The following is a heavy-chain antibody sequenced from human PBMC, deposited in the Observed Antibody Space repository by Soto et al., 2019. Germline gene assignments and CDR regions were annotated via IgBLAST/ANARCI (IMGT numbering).Heavy chain of an antibody. V-gene: IGHV1-2*02. CDR2: INPSSGET. Sequence: ASVKVSCKASGYTCIDYFIQWVRQAPGQGVEWMGWINPSSGETTYAQKFQGRVTMTRDTSISTAYMDLITLRSDDTAIYYCVRGLEGRDSDFWGQVSXVTVSS. J-gene: IGHJ1*01. CDR3: VRGLEGRDSDF. CDR1: GYTCIDYF. D-gene: IGHD3-3*01.